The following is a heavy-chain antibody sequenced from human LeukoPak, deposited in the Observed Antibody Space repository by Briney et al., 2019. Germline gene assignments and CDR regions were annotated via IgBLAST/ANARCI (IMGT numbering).Heavy chain of an antibody. D-gene: IGHD6-19*01. V-gene: IGHV3-30*18. J-gene: IGHJ4*02. CDR1: GFTFSSYG. CDR2: ISYDGSNK. CDR3: AKGPLIEVAGTTWDY. Sequence: GGSLRLSCAASGFTFSSYGMHWVRQAPGKGLEWVAVISYDGSNKYYADSVKGRFTISRDNSKNTLYLQMNSLRAEDTAVYYCAKGPLIEVAGTTWDYWGQGTLVTVSS.